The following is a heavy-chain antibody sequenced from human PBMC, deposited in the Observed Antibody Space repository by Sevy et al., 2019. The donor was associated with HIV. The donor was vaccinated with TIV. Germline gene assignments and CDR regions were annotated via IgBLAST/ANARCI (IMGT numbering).Heavy chain of an antibody. CDR3: AKSLEYCTNGVCGYSDY. CDR1: GFTFSNYA. Sequence: GGSLRLSCAASGFTFSNYAMTWVRQAPGKGLEWVSGISGSGGSTNYVDSVKGRFTISRDNSKNTLYLQMNSLRAEDTAVYYCAKSLEYCTNGVCGYSDYWGQGTLVTVSS. J-gene: IGHJ4*02. D-gene: IGHD2-8*01. V-gene: IGHV3-23*01. CDR2: ISGSGGST.